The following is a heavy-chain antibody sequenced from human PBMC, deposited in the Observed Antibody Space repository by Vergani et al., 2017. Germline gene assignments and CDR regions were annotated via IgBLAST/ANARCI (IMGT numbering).Heavy chain of an antibody. CDR2: INHRGST. CDR1: GGSFSGYY. Sequence: QVQLQQWGAGLLKPSETLSLTCAVYGGSFSGYYWSWIRQPPGKGLEWIGEINHRGSTNYNPSLKSRVTISVDTSKNQFSLKLSSVTAADTAVYYCARGGGDYGSGSYTLDYWGQGTLVTVSS. J-gene: IGHJ4*02. V-gene: IGHV4-34*01. CDR3: ARGGGDYGSGSYTLDY. D-gene: IGHD3-10*01.